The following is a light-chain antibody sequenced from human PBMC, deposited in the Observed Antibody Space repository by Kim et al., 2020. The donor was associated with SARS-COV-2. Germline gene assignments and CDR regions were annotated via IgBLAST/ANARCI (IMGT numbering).Light chain of an antibody. CDR2: NVN. V-gene: IGLV2-14*04. CDR1: SNDVSAYDH. J-gene: IGLJ3*02. Sequence: GQSITISCTGSSNDVSAYDHVSWYQQHPDKVPKLLIFNVNGRPSGVSSRFSGSKSGNTASLTISDLQTEDEADYYCSSYATSTTWVFGGGTQLTVL. CDR3: SSYATSTTWV.